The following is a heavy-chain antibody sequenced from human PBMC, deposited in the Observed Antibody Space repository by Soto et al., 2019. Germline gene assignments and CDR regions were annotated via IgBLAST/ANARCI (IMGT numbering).Heavy chain of an antibody. Sequence: GGSLRLSCAASGFTVSSNYMSWVRQAPGKGLEWVSVIYSGGSTYYADSVKGRFTISRDNSKNTLYLQMNSLRAEDTAVYYCAGATHVLLWLGAPEYWGQGTLVTVSS. CDR3: AGATHVLLWLGAPEY. V-gene: IGHV3-53*01. CDR2: IYSGGST. D-gene: IGHD3-10*01. CDR1: GFTVSSNY. J-gene: IGHJ4*02.